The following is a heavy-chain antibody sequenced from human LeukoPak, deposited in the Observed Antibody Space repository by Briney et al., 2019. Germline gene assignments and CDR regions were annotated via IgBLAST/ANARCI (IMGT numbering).Heavy chain of an antibody. CDR2: ISSNGGST. Sequence: GGSLRLSCAASGFTFSSYAMHWVRQAPGKGLEYVSAISSNGGSTYYANSVKGRFTISRDNSKNTLYLQMGSLRAEDMAVYYCAITMIWGVADYWGQGTLVTVSS. J-gene: IGHJ4*02. V-gene: IGHV3-64*01. CDR1: GFTFSSYA. D-gene: IGHD3-10*01. CDR3: AITMIWGVADY.